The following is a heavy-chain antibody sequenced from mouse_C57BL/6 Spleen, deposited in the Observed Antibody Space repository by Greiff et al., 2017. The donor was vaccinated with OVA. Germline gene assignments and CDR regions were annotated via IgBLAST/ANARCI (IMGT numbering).Heavy chain of an antibody. Sequence: VQLQQSGPELVQPGDSVKISCKASGYSFTGYFMNWVMPSHGKSLEWIGRINPYNGDTFYNQKFKGKATLTADKSSSTAHMELRILTSEDSAVYYCARKDGYGGAYWGKGTLVTVSA. V-gene: IGHV1-20*01. CDR3: ARKDGYGGAY. D-gene: IGHD2-2*01. CDR1: GYSFTGYF. J-gene: IGHJ3*01. CDR2: INPYNGDT.